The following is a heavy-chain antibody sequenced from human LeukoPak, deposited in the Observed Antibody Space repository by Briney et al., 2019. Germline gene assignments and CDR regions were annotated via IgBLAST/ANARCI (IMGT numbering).Heavy chain of an antibody. CDR1: GVSISSYY. V-gene: IGHV4-59*01. D-gene: IGHD3-10*01. Sequence: PSETLSLTCTVSGVSISSYYWSWIRQPPGKGLDWIGYISYSGSTNYNPSLKSRVTISVDTSKNQFSLKLSSVTAADTAVYYCARTTMVRGTYYMDVWGKGTTVTISS. CDR2: ISYSGST. J-gene: IGHJ6*03. CDR3: ARTTMVRGTYYMDV.